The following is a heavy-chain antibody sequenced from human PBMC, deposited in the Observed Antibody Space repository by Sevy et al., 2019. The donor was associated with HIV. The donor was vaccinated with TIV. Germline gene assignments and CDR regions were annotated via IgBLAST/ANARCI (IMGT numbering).Heavy chain of an antibody. CDR2: FCLGDGKM. V-gene: IGHV3-23*01. D-gene: IGHD2-8*01. Sequence: GGSLRLSCMTSGFTFTRYTMTWVRQAPGKGLEWVSTFCLGDGKMYYADSVKGRFTFSRDISKNTVYLQMNSLRADDTAVYYCAREGCTKPHDYWGQGTLVTVSS. CDR3: AREGCTKPHDY. CDR1: GFTFTRYT. J-gene: IGHJ4*02.